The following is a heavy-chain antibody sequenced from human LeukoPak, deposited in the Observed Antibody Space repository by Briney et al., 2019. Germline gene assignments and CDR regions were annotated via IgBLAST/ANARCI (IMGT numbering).Heavy chain of an antibody. J-gene: IGHJ6*03. Sequence: GESLKISCKGSGYSFTSYWIGWVRQMPGKGLEWMGIIYPGDSDTRYSPSFQGQVTISADKSISTAYLQWSSLKASDTAMYYCARPPSGYSSGWYYMDVWSKGTTVTVSS. CDR3: ARPPSGYSSGWYYMDV. D-gene: IGHD6-19*01. CDR2: IYPGDSDT. CDR1: GYSFTSYW. V-gene: IGHV5-51*01.